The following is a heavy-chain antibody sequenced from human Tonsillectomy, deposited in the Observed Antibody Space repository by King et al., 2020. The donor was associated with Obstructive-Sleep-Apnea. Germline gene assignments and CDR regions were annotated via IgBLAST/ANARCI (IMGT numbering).Heavy chain of an antibody. CDR2: IKQDGSEK. CDR1: GFTFSSYW. J-gene: IGHJ6*02. V-gene: IGHV3-7*01. Sequence: VQLVESGGGLVQPGGSLRLSCAASGFTFSSYWMSWVRQAPGKGLEWVANIKQDGSEKYYVDSVKGRFTISRDNAKNSLYLQMNSLRAEDTAVYYCARVYGRDGDIGDYYYYGMDVWGQGTTVTVSS. CDR3: ARVYGRDGDIGDYYYYGMDV. D-gene: IGHD3-10*02.